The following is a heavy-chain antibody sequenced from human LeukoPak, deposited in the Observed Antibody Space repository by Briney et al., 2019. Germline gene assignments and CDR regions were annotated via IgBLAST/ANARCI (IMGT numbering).Heavy chain of an antibody. D-gene: IGHD1-1*01. CDR2: ISGSGGST. CDR1: GFTFSSYA. V-gene: IGHV3-23*01. J-gene: IGHJ6*03. CDR3: AKGTGTTRYYYMDV. Sequence: GGSLRLSCAASGFTFSSYAMSWVRQAPGKGLEWVSGISGSGGSTYYADSVKGRFTISRDNSKNTLYLQMTSLRAEDTAVYYCAKGTGTTRYYYMDVWGKGTTVTVSS.